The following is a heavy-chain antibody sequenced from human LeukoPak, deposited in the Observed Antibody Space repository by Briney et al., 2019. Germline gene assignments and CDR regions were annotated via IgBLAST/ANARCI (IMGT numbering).Heavy chain of an antibody. CDR1: GFTVSSNY. J-gene: IGHJ6*03. CDR2: IYSGCST. V-gene: IGHV3-66*02. D-gene: IGHD6-13*01. Sequence: GGSLRLSCAASGFTVSSNYMRWVRQAPGQGLEWVSVIYSGCSTYYADSVKGRFTISRDNAKNTLYLQMNSLRAEDTAVYYCARVWKQQLPYYYYYYMDVWGKGTTVTVSS. CDR3: ARVWKQQLPYYYYYYMDV.